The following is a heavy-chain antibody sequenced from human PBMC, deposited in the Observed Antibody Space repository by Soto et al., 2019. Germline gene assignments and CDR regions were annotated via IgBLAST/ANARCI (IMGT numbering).Heavy chain of an antibody. CDR2: INAGNGNT. Sequence: ASVKVSCQAFGYTLTSYSIHWVRPASGQRLEWMGWINAGNGNTKYSQKFQGRVTITRDTSASTAYMELSSLRSEDTAVYYCARSIVVVTALDYWGQGTLVTVSS. CDR1: GYTLTSYS. CDR3: ARSIVVVTALDY. J-gene: IGHJ4*02. V-gene: IGHV1-3*01. D-gene: IGHD2-21*02.